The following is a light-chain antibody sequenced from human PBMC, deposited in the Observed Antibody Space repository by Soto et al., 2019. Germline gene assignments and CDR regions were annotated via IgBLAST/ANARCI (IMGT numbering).Light chain of an antibody. Sequence: EIVMTQSPDSLAVSLGERATINCRSSQSVLSSSNSKNCLAWYQQKSGQPPKLLIYWASTRQSGVPDRFSASGSGTDFTLTISSLQAEDVAAYYCQHYYSIPWTFGQGTKVDIK. CDR3: QHYYSIPWT. J-gene: IGKJ1*01. CDR1: QSVLSSSNSKNC. CDR2: WAS. V-gene: IGKV4-1*01.